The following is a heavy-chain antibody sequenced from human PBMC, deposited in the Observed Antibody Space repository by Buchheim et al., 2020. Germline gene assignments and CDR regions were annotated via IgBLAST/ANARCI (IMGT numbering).Heavy chain of an antibody. CDR3: ARGGGNWSGYYQTTYYYYGMDV. D-gene: IGHD3-3*01. Sequence: QVQLQQWGAGLLKPSETLSLTCAVHGGSFSGYYWSWIRQPPGKGLEWIGEINHSGSTNYNPSLKSRVTISVDTSKNQFLLKLSSVTAADTAVYYCARGGGNWSGYYQTTYYYYGMDVWGQGTT. V-gene: IGHV4-34*01. CDR2: INHSGST. CDR1: GGSFSGYY. J-gene: IGHJ6*02.